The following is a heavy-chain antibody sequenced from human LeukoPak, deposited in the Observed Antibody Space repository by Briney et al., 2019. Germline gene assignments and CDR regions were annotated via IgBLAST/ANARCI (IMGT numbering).Heavy chain of an antibody. CDR1: GGSINTYY. V-gene: IGHV4-59*08. J-gene: IGHJ5*02. D-gene: IGHD3-22*01. CDR3: ARRDYYDSSGYYH. CDR2: ISYSGSP. Sequence: SETLSLTCTISGGSINTYYWNWIRQPPGKGLEWIGYISYSGSPKYNPSPKSRVTISVDTSKNQFSLKLSSVTAADTAVYYCARRDYYDSSGYYHWGQGTLVTVSS.